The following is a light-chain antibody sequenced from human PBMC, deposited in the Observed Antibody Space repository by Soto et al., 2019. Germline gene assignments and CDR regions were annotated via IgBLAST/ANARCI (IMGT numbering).Light chain of an antibody. J-gene: IGKJ1*01. V-gene: IGKV1-6*01. CDR2: GAS. CDR1: QGISNE. CDR3: LQDYTYPWT. Sequence: QMTQSPSSLSASLGDSVTITCRASQGISNELGWYQQRTGKAPKVLIYGASNLQSGVPSRFSGSASGTDLTLTISRLQPEDFATYYCLQDYTYPWTFGQGTKVDI.